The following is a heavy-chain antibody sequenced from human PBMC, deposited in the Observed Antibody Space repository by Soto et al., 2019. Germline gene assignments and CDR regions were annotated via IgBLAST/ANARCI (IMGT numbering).Heavy chain of an antibody. V-gene: IGHV1-69*06. Sequence: SVKVSCKASGGTFSSYAINWVRQTPGQGLEWMGGIIPLSGTSNYAQKFQGRVSITADKLTSTAYMELSSLRSDDTAVYYCAKVSRWLQFKDWFDPWGQGTLVTVSS. D-gene: IGHD5-12*01. J-gene: IGHJ5*02. CDR3: AKVSRWLQFKDWFDP. CDR2: IIPLSGTS. CDR1: GGTFSSYA.